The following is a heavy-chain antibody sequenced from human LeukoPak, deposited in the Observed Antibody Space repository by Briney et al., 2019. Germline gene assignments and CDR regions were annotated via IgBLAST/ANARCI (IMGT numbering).Heavy chain of an antibody. J-gene: IGHJ4*02. CDR3: ARDLRDKDSGYPSHY. Sequence: SETLSLTCTVSGGSISSGGYSWSWIRQPPGKGLEWIGYIYYSGSTYYNPSLKSRVTISVDTSKSQFSLKLSSVTAADTAVYYCARDLRDKDSGYPSHYWGQGTLVTVSS. CDR2: IYYSGST. V-gene: IGHV4-30-4*07. CDR1: GGSISSGGYS. D-gene: IGHD5-12*01.